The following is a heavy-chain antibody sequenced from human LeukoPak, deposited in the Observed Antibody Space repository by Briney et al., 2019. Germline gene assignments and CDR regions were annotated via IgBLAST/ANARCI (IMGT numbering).Heavy chain of an antibody. Sequence: GESLKISCKGSGYSFTTYWIGWVRQMPGKGLEWMGIIYPGDSNTEYSPSFQGQVTISADKSISTAYLQWSSLKASDTAMYYCARRRPSVTYWYFDLWGRGTLVTVSS. D-gene: IGHD4-17*01. CDR2: IYPGDSNT. CDR1: GYSFTTYW. CDR3: ARRRPSVTYWYFDL. J-gene: IGHJ2*01. V-gene: IGHV5-51*01.